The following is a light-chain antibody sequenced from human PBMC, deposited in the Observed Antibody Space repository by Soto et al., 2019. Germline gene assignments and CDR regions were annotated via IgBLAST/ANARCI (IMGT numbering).Light chain of an antibody. V-gene: IGLV2-18*02. CDR1: SSDIGQADR. Sequence: QSALTQPPSVSGSPGQSVTISCTGTSSDIGQADRVSWYQQSPGTAPKLMIYEVNNRPSGVPDRFSGSKSGNTASLTISGLQPEDEADYYCTSTTSKYFVILFAAGTKLTVL. CDR2: EVN. CDR3: TSTTSKYFVIL. J-gene: IGLJ2*01.